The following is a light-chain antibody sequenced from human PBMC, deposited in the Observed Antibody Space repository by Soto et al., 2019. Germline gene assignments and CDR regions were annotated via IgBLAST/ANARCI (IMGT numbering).Light chain of an antibody. J-gene: IGKJ1*01. Sequence: DIVLTQSPGTLSLSPGERATLSCRASQSVSSNYLAWYQQKPGQTPKVLIYRASTRATGIPDRFSGSGSGTDFTLTISRLEPEDFAVYYCQQYGSSPTTFGQGTKVDIK. CDR3: QQYGSSPTT. CDR2: RAS. V-gene: IGKV3-20*01. CDR1: QSVSSNY.